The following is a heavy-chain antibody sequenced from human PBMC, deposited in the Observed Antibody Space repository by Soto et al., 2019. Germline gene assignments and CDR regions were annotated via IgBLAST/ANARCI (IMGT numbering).Heavy chain of an antibody. CDR2: MNPGSGKT. CDR3: ARMASAGTLNWFDP. CDR1: GYSFTNFD. J-gene: IGHJ5*02. D-gene: IGHD6-13*01. Sequence: ASVKVFCKASGYSFTNFDISWVRQAAGQGPEWLGWMNPGSGKTGYTSKFQGRVAMTRDASTATSHLDLTSLTSDDTAVYYCARMASAGTLNWFDPWGPGTLVTVSS. V-gene: IGHV1-8*02.